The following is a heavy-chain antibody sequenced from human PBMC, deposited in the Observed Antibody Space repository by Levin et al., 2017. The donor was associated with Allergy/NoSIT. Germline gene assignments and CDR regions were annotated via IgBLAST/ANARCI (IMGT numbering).Heavy chain of an antibody. D-gene: IGHD2-2*01. V-gene: IGHV4-39*01. CDR2: IYYSGST. J-gene: IGHJ4*02. CDR3: ARRGGYCSSTSCSSNFDY. Sequence: SQTLSLTCTVSGGSISSSSYYWGWIRQPPGKGLEWIGSIYYSGSTYYNPSLKSRVTISVDTSKNQFSLKLSSVTAADTAVYYCARRGGYCSSTSCSSNFDYWGQGTLVTVSS. CDR1: GGSISSSSYY.